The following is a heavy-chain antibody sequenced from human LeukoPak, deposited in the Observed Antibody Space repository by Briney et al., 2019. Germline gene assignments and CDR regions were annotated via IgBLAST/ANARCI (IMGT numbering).Heavy chain of an antibody. V-gene: IGHV5-51*01. J-gene: IGHJ3*02. CDR1: GYSFTSYW. CDR2: IYPGDSDT. D-gene: IGHD4-17*01. CDR3: ARRRGYGDYGGAFDI. Sequence: GESLKIPCKGSGYSFTSYWIGWVRQMPGKGLEWMGIIYPGDSDTRYSPSFQGQVTISADKSISTAYLQWSSLKASDTAMYYCARRRGYGDYGGAFDIWGQGTMVTVSS.